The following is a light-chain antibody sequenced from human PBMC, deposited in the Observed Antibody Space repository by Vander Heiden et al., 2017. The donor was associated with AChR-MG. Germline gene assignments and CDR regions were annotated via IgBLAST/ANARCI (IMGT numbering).Light chain of an antibody. V-gene: IGKV3-11*01. CDR1: QSVSSS. CDR2: DAS. CDR3: HQRSNWPLT. J-gene: IGKJ4*01. Sequence: EIVLTQSPATLSLSPGERATLSCRASQSVSSSLAWYQQKPGQAPRLLIYDASNRATGIPARFSGSGSGTDFTRTISSLEPEDFALYYCHQRSNWPLTFGGGTKLEIK.